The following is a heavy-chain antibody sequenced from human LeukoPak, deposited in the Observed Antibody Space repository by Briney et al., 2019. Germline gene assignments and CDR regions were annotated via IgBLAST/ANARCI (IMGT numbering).Heavy chain of an antibody. V-gene: IGHV4-39*01. D-gene: IGHD3-10*01. CDR2: MSFTGTI. CDR3: ARRGPPNYFDY. J-gene: IGHJ4*02. Sequence: SETLSLTCTVSGGSISSSDDFWGWIRQAPGKGLEWIGSMSFTGTIYYNPSLQSRVTISVDTYKNQFSLKLSSVTAADTAVYFCARRGPPNYFDYWGQGSLVTVSS. CDR1: GGSISSSDDF.